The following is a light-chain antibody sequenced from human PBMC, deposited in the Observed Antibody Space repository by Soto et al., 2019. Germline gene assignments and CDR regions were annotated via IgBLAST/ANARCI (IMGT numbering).Light chain of an antibody. CDR1: SSDVGSCNC. CDR3: CLSVGSPNWV. Sequence: QSALTQPASVSGSPGQSITISCTGTSSDVGSCNCVSWYQQHPGKAPTLMIYEVNKRPSGVSNRFSGSKSGNTASLTISGLQAEDEADYYCCLSVGSPNWVFGVWTQLTVL. V-gene: IGLV2-23*02. CDR2: EVN. J-gene: IGLJ3*02.